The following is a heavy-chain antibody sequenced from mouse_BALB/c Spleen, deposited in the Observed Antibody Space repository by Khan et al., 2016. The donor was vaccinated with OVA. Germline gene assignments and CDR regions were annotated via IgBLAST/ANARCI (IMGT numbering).Heavy chain of an antibody. Sequence: QVQLKQSGPGLVAPSQSLSITCTVSGFSFTSYCVHWVRQPPGKGLVWLGVIWAGASTNYNSALMSRLSITKTNSKSQIFLKMNSLQTYDTARYYCARLEDIWGQGTTLTVAS. CDR1: GFSFTSYC. J-gene: IGHJ2*01. CDR3: ARLEDI. V-gene: IGHV2-9*02. D-gene: IGHD1-3*01. CDR2: IWAGAST.